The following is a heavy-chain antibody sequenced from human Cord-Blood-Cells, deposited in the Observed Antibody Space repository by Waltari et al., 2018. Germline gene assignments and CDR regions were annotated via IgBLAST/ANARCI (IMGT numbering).Heavy chain of an antibody. CDR1: GYSISSGYY. J-gene: IGHJ4*02. CDR2: IYHSGST. Sequence: QVQLQESGPGLVKPSETLSLTCAVSGYSISSGYYWGWTRQPPGKGLVWIGSIYHSGSTYYNPSLKSRVTISVDTSKNQFSRKLSSVTAADTAVYYCARVYSGYDFDYWGQGTLVTVSS. CDR3: ARVYSGYDFDY. D-gene: IGHD5-12*01. V-gene: IGHV4-38-2*01.